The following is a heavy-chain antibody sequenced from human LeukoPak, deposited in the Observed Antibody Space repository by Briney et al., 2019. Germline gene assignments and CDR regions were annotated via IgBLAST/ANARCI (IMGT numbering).Heavy chain of an antibody. CDR2: IKSKIDGGTT. D-gene: IGHD3-16*02. Sequence: GGSLRLSCAASGFTFSSAWMTWVRQAPGKGLEWVGRIKSKIDGGTTEYAAPVKGRFTISRDDSNNTLYLQLNSLKTEDTAMYYCTIDYDYAWGSYRLGYWGQGTLVTVSS. V-gene: IGHV3-15*01. CDR1: GFTFSSAW. J-gene: IGHJ4*02. CDR3: TIDYDYAWGSYRLGY.